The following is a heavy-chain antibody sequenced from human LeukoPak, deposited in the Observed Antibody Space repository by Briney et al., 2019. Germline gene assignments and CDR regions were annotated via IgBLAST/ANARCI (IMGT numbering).Heavy chain of an antibody. J-gene: IGHJ5*02. Sequence: GGSLRLSCVVSGFTFSTYAMGWVRQAPGKGLEWVAFISGSGRNTYYADSVKGRFTISRDNFRNTLSLQMNSLRPDDTAIYYCAKDFDPWGQGTLVTVSS. CDR3: AKDFDP. CDR1: GFTFSTYA. V-gene: IGHV3-23*01. CDR2: ISGSGRNT.